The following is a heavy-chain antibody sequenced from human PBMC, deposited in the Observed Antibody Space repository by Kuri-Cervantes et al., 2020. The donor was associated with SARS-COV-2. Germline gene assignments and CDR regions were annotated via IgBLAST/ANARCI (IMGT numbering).Heavy chain of an antibody. CDR2: VSYDGSNK. D-gene: IGHD1-26*01. J-gene: IGHJ1*01. CDR1: GFTLSSYA. Sequence: GESLKISCAASGFTLSSYAMHWVRQAPGKGLEWVAVVSYDGSNKYYADSVKGRFTISRDNSKNTLYLQMNSLRAEDTAVYYCASGYSGSYSYFQHWGQGTLVTVSS. V-gene: IGHV3-30*04. CDR3: ASGYSGSYSYFQH.